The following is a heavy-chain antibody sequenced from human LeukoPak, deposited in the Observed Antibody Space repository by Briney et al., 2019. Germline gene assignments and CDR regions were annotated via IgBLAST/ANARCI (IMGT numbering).Heavy chain of an antibody. J-gene: IGHJ4*02. CDR2: INHSGST. CDR1: GGSFSGYY. V-gene: IGHV4-34*01. Sequence: KPSETLSLTCAVYGGSFSGYYWSWIRQPPGKGLEWIGEINHSGSTNYNPSLKSRVTISVDTFKNQFSLKLSSVTAADTAVYYCARLRITMVRGVIPDYWGQGTLVTVSS. CDR3: ARLRITMVRGVIPDY. D-gene: IGHD3-10*01.